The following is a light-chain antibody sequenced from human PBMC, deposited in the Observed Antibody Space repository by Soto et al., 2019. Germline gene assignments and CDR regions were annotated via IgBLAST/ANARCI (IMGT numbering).Light chain of an antibody. V-gene: IGLV1-51*01. CDR2: DDN. CDR3: GSWDSSLSAYV. CDR1: SSNIGGNS. Sequence: PGQKVTISRSGSSSNIGGNSVSWYQQLPGTAPKLLIYDDNKRPSGIPDRFSGSKSGTSATLGITGFQTGDEADYYCGSWDSSLSAYVFGTGTKVTVL. J-gene: IGLJ1*01.